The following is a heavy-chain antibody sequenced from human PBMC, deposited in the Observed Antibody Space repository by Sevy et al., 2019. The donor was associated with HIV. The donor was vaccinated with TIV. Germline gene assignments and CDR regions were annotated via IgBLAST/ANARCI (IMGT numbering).Heavy chain of an antibody. V-gene: IGHV4-39*01. CDR3: ASGYYFNY. Sequence: SETLSLTCTVSGGSISSSSYYWGWIRQPPGKGLEWIGSIYYSGSTYDNSSLKSRVTISIVTSKSQFYLRLSSVTATDTAEYYCASGYYFNYWGQGTLATVSS. CDR1: GGSISSSSYY. J-gene: IGHJ4*02. D-gene: IGHD6-25*01. CDR2: IYYSGST.